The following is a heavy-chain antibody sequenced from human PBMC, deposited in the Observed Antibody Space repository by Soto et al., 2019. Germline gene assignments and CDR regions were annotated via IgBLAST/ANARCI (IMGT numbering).Heavy chain of an antibody. CDR3: ARDSYDSSGYSQTFDY. CDR1: GFTFSSYS. CDR2: ISSSSSYI. Sequence: TGGSLRLSCAASGFTFSSYSMNWVRQAPGKGLEWVSSISSSSSYIYYADSVKGRFTISRDNAKNSLYLQMNSLRAEDTAVYYCARDSYDSSGYSQTFDYWGQGTLVTVSS. V-gene: IGHV3-21*01. J-gene: IGHJ4*02. D-gene: IGHD3-22*01.